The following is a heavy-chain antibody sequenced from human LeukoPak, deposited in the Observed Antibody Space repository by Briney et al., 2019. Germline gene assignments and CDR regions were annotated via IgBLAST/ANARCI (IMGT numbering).Heavy chain of an antibody. CDR2: ISAYNGNT. CDR1: GGTFSSYA. CDR3: ARVGYCSGGSCYLFDY. V-gene: IGHV1-18*01. D-gene: IGHD2-15*01. J-gene: IGHJ4*02. Sequence: ASVKVSCKASGGTFSSYAISWVRQAPGQGLEWMGWISAYNGNTNYAQKLQGRVTTTTDTSTSTAYMELRSLRSDDTAVYYCARVGYCSGGSCYLFDYWGQGTLVTVSS.